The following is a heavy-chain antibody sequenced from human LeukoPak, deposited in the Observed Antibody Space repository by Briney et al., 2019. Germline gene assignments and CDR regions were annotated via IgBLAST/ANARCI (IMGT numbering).Heavy chain of an antibody. V-gene: IGHV1-69*13. D-gene: IGHD2-15*01. CDR3: ASYCSGGSCYPGSFDY. Sequence: SVKVSCKASGGTFSSYAISWVRQAPGQGLEWMGGIIPIFGTANYAQKFQGRVTITADESASTAYMELSSLRSEDTAVYYCASYCSGGSCYPGSFDYWGQGALVTVSS. J-gene: IGHJ4*02. CDR2: IIPIFGTA. CDR1: GGTFSSYA.